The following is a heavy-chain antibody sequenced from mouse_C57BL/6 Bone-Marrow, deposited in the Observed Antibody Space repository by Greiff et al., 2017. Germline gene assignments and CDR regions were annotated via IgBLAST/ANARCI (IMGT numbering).Heavy chain of an antibody. CDR3: AKQDYYGSWFAY. D-gene: IGHD1-1*01. CDR2: IWGGGST. Sequence: VQLQQSGPGLVAPSQSLSITCTVSGFSLTSYGVDWVRQPPGQGLEWLGVIWGGGSTTYTSALMSTLSISKDNSKSQIFLKMHSLLTDDTAMYYCAKQDYYGSWFAYWGQGTLVTVSA. J-gene: IGHJ3*01. CDR1: GFSLTSYG. V-gene: IGHV2-9*01.